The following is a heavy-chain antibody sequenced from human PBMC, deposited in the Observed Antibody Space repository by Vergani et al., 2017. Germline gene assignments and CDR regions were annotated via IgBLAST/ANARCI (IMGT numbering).Heavy chain of an antibody. V-gene: IGHV4-59*12. CDR3: AREIYSTKVLSWFDR. Sequence: QVQLQESGPGLVKPSETLSLTCTVSGGSISSYYWSWVRQPPGKGLEWIGYIYYSGSTNYNPSLKSRVTISVDGSKNQSSPKLSSVTAADTAVYYCAREIYSTKVLSWFDRWRQATLVTASS. D-gene: IGHD5-18*01. CDR1: GGSISSYY. CDR2: IYYSGST. J-gene: IGHJ5*01.